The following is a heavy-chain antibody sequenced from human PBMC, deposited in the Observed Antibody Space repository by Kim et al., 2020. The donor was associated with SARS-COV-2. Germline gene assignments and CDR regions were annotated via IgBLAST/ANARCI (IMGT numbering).Heavy chain of an antibody. D-gene: IGHD3-10*01. CDR3: AKAITMGANFDY. J-gene: IGHJ4*02. Sequence: YYADSVKGRFTISRDNSKNTLYLQMNSLRAEDTAVYYCAKAITMGANFDYWGQGTLVSVSS. V-gene: IGHV3-23*01.